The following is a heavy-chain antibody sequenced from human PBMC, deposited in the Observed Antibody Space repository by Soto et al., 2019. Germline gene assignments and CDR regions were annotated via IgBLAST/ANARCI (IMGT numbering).Heavy chain of an antibody. J-gene: IGHJ6*02. V-gene: IGHV3-74*01. CDR3: ARGTASMYYDFWSGYYGTGPDYGMDV. Sequence: GGSLRLSCAASGFTFSSYWMHWVRQAPGKGLVCVSRINSDGSSTSYADSVKGRFTISRDNAKNTLYLQMNSLRAEDTAVYYCARGTASMYYDFWSGYYGTGPDYGMDVWGQGTTVTVSS. CDR2: INSDGSST. D-gene: IGHD3-3*01. CDR1: GFTFSSYW.